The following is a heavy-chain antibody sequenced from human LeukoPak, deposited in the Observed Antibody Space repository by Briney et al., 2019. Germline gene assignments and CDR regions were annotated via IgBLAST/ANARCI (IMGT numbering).Heavy chain of an antibody. D-gene: IGHD3-10*01. CDR2: ISGSGGST. CDR1: GFTFSSYA. CDR3: AKDLPYYYGSGSYRAAFDI. Sequence: PGGSLRLSCAASGFTFSSYAMSWVRQPPGKGLEWVSAISGSGGSTYYADSVKGRFTISRDNSENTLYLQMNSLRAEDTAVYYCAKDLPYYYGSGSYRAAFDIWGQGTMVTVSS. V-gene: IGHV3-23*01. J-gene: IGHJ3*02.